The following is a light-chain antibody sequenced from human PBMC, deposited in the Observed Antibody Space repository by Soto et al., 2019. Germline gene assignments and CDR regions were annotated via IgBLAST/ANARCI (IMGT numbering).Light chain of an antibody. CDR1: SGHSSYA. J-gene: IGLJ2*01. Sequence: QSVLTQPPSASASLGASVKLTCTLSSGHSSYAIAWHQKQQEKGPRYLMDLNNDGSHTKGDGIPDRFACSSSGAERYLIISSLPYEDEADYYCQTWGTGFQVFGGGTKLTVL. V-gene: IGLV4-69*01. CDR3: QTWGTGFQV. CDR2: LNNDGSH.